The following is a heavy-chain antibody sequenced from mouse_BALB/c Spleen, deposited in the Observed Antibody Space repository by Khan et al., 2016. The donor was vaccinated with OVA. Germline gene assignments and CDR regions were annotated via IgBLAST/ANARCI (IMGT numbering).Heavy chain of an antibody. V-gene: IGHV2-2*02. CDR2: IWSGGST. D-gene: IGHD2-1*01. J-gene: IGHJ4*01. CDR3: ARTYFSYGNYGDYFTMDY. CDR1: GFSLTSYG. Sequence: QVQLKESGPGLVQPSQSLSITCTVSGFSLTSYGVPWVRQSPGKGLEWLGVIWSGGSTDYNSAFISRLTISKDNSKSQFLFKRNSLQANDTAIYYCARTYFSYGNYGDYFTMDYWGQGTSVTVSS.